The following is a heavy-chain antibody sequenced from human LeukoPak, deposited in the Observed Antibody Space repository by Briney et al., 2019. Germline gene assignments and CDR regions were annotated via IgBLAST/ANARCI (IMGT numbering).Heavy chain of an antibody. D-gene: IGHD6-13*01. CDR3: ARLVGYRVLGSLRPEYMDH. Sequence: KPSETLSLTCTLSVGSINGYYWSWIRQPPGKGLEWIGYIYYTGITNYNPSLESRVTISVDTSKNHFSLRLTSVTAADTAVYYCARLVGYRVLGSLRPEYMDHWGQGTLVAVSS. CDR1: VGSINGYY. CDR2: IYYTGIT. J-gene: IGHJ4*02. V-gene: IGHV4-59*01.